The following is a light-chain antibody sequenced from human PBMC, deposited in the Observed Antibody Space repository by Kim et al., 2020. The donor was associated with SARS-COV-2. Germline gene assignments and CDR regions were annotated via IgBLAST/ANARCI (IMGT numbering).Light chain of an antibody. CDR3: MQGTHWPFT. Sequence: PASISCRSNQILVYSDGNNYLNWFHQRPGQSPRRLIYKVSNRDSGVPDRFSGSGSGTDFTLQISRVEAEDVGVYYCMQGTHWPFTFGPGTKVDIK. CDR1: QILVYSDGNNY. CDR2: KVS. V-gene: IGKV2-30*01. J-gene: IGKJ3*01.